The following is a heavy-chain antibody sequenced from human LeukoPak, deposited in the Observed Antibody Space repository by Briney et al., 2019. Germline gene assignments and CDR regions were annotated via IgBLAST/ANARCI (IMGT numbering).Heavy chain of an antibody. CDR3: ARVEGPDLWFFQH. V-gene: IGHV1-2*02. Sequence: ASVKVSCKASGYTFTGYYMHWVRQAPGQGLEWMGWINPNSGGTNYAQKFQGRVTMTRDTSITTAYMKLTSLRSDDTAVYYCARVEGPDLWFFQHWGQGTLVTVSS. D-gene: IGHD3/OR15-3a*01. CDR2: INPNSGGT. J-gene: IGHJ1*01. CDR1: GYTFTGYY.